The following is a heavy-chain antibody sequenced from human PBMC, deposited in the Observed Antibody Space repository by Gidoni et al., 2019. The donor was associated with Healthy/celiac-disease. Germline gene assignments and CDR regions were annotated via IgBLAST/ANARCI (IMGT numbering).Heavy chain of an antibody. CDR2: SSGMGGST. Sequence: EVQLLESGGGLVQPGGSLRLSCAASGFPFSRYYMSWVRQAPGKGLEWVSASSGMGGSTYYADSVKGRFTISRDNSKNTLYLQMNSLRAEDTAVYYCAKGGDIVVVPAASYNWFDPWGQGTLVTVSS. CDR1: GFPFSRYY. D-gene: IGHD2-2*01. CDR3: AKGGDIVVVPAASYNWFDP. V-gene: IGHV3-23*01. J-gene: IGHJ5*02.